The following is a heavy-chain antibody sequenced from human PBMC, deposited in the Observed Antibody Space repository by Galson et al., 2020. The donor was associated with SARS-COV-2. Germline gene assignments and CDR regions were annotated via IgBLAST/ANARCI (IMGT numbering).Heavy chain of an antibody. Sequence: GESLKISCVASGFTYSNYAMSWVRQAPGKGLEWVSSISGSTSSTYYTDSVKGRFTISRDNSKNTLYLQMNSLRAEDTAVYYCVKGERGYYYYGVDVWGQGTTVTVSS. CDR1: GFTYSNYA. CDR3: VKGERGYYYYGVDV. V-gene: IGHV3-23*01. D-gene: IGHD2-15*01. CDR2: ISGSTSST. J-gene: IGHJ6*02.